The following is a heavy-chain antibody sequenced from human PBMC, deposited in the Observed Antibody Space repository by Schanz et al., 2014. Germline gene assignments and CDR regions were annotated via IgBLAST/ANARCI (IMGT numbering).Heavy chain of an antibody. D-gene: IGHD2-8*02. CDR2: IFHSGTT. V-gene: IGHV4-4*02. Sequence: QVQLQESGPGLVKPSGTLSLTCVVSGGSISSGVWWTWARQSPGKGLEWIGEIFHSGTTNYNPSLERRVTISVDKSKNQFSLILSSMTAADTAVYHCARDRYCPGARCPGWFDPWGQGTLVTVSS. J-gene: IGHJ5*02. CDR3: ARDRYCPGARCPGWFDP. CDR1: GGSISSGVW.